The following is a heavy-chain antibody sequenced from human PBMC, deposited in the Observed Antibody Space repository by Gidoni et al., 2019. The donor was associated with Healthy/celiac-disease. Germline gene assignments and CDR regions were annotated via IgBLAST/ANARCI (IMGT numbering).Heavy chain of an antibody. CDR1: GYTFTSYD. Sequence: QVQLVQSGAEVKKPGASVKVSCKASGYTFTSYDINWVRQATGQGLEWMGWMNPNSGNTGYAQKFQGRVTMTRNTSISTAYMELSSLRSEDTAVYYCARAPICRGLYWWCKAHGGLYYYYYGMDVWGQGTTVTVSS. D-gene: IGHD2-8*02. V-gene: IGHV1-8*01. CDR3: ARAPICRGLYWWCKAHGGLYYYYYGMDV. CDR2: MNPNSGNT. J-gene: IGHJ6*02.